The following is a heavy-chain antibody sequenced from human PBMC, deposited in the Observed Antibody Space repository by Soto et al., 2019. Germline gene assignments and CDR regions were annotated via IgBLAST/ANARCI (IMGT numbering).Heavy chain of an antibody. CDR3: ASRDPGTSVDY. Sequence: SETLSLTCAVSVGSFTSNNWWTWVRQPPGQGLEWIGEIYRTGSTNYNPSLKSRVTISLDESENQFSLKVTSLTAADTAVYYCASRDPGTSVDYWGQGTLVTVSS. CDR2: IYRTGST. D-gene: IGHD1-7*01. CDR1: VGSFTSNNW. V-gene: IGHV4-4*02. J-gene: IGHJ4*02.